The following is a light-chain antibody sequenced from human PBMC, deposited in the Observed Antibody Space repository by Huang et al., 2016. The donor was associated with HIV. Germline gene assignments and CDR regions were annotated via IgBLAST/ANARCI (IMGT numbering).Light chain of an antibody. Sequence: DIVMTQSPDSLAVSLGERATTNCKSSQSVLYRSNNKNYLAWYQQKPGQPPKLLIYWASTREYGVPDRVSGSGSGTDFTLTISSLQAEDVAVYYCQQYYSPPPTFGGGTKVEIK. CDR1: QSVLYRSNNKNY. CDR2: WAS. J-gene: IGKJ4*01. CDR3: QQYYSPPPT. V-gene: IGKV4-1*01.